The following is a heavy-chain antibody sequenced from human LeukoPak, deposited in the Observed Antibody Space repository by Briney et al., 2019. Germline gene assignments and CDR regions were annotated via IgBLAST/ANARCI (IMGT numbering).Heavy chain of an antibody. CDR3: AREDPQATVPEGMDV. CDR1: GGSISYYY. D-gene: IGHD4-17*01. V-gene: IGHV4-59*01. CDR2: IYYSGTT. Sequence: SETLSLTCTVSGGSISYYYWSWIRQSPGKGLEWIGYIYYSGTTNYNPSLKSRVTISVDTSKNQFSLQLRSVTAADTAVYYCAREDPQATVPEGMDVWGQGTTVTVSS. J-gene: IGHJ6*02.